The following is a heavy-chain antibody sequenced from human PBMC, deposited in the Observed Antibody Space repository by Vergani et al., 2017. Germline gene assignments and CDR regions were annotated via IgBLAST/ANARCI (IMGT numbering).Heavy chain of an antibody. J-gene: IGHJ3*02. CDR2: ISVSGGST. Sequence: EVQLLESGGGLVQPGGSLRLSCAASGFTFSSYAMSWVRQAPGKGLEWASAISVSGGSTYYADSVKRRFTISRDNSKNTLYLQMNSLRAEDTAVYYCASLRDSSGYYFNDAFDIWGQGTMVTVSS. D-gene: IGHD3-22*01. CDR3: ASLRDSSGYYFNDAFDI. V-gene: IGHV3-23*01. CDR1: GFTFSSYA.